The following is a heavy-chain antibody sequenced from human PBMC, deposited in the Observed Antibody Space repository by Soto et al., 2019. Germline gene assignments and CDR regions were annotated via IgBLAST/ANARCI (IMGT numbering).Heavy chain of an antibody. V-gene: IGHV3-33*01. D-gene: IGHD2-15*01. Sequence: QVQLVESGGGVVQPGRSLRLSCAASGFTFSSYGMHWVRQAPGKGLEWVAVIWYDGSNKYYADSVKGRFTISRDNSKNTLYLQMKSLRAEDTAVYYCARDPRGGGVVVVAATPYYYYYMDVWGKGTTVTVSS. CDR3: ARDPRGGGVVVVAATPYYYYYMDV. CDR2: IWYDGSNK. J-gene: IGHJ6*03. CDR1: GFTFSSYG.